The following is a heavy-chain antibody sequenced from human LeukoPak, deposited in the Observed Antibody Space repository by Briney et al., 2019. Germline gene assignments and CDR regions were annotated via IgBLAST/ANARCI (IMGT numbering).Heavy chain of an antibody. V-gene: IGHV1-2*02. J-gene: IGHJ4*02. D-gene: IGHD6-6*01. CDR2: INPNSGGT. CDR3: ARDPAARRSGRGYYFDY. Sequence: ASVRVSCKASGYTFPSYDINWVRQATGQGLEWMGWINPNSGGTNYAQKFQGRVTMTRDTSISTAYMELSRLRSDDTAVYYCARDPAARRSGRGYYFDYWGQGTLVTVSS. CDR1: GYTFPSYD.